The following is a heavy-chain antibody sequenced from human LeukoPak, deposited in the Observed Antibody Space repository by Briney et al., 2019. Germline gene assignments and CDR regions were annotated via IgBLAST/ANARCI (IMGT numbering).Heavy chain of an antibody. D-gene: IGHD2-21*02. CDR3: ASGVTGDY. CDR2: ISSSSSYI. J-gene: IGHJ4*02. V-gene: IGHV3-21*01. Sequence: GGSLRLSCAASGFTFSSYSMNWVRQAPGKGLEWVSSISSSSSYIYYADSVKGRFTISRDNAKNSLYLQMNSLRAEDTAVCYCASGVTGDYWGQGTLVTASS. CDR1: GFTFSSYS.